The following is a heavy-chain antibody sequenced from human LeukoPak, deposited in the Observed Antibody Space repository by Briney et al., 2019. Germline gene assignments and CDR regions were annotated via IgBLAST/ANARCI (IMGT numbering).Heavy chain of an antibody. D-gene: IGHD3-22*01. V-gene: IGHV3-48*04. CDR3: ARDLGQYYDTSDNWFDP. J-gene: IGHJ5*02. CDR2: ISSSGSTI. Sequence: GGSLRLSCAASGFTFSRYAMNWVRQAPGKGLEWVSYISSSGSTIYYGDSAKGRFTTSRDNAKNSLYLQMNSLRAEDTAVYYCARDLGQYYDTSDNWFDPWGQGTLVTVSS. CDR1: GFTFSRYA.